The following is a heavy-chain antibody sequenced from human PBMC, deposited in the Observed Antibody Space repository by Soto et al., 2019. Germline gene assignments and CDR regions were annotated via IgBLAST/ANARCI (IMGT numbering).Heavy chain of an antibody. CDR3: ARGEGDIVVVPAAPYYYYGMDV. CDR1: GGTFSSYT. D-gene: IGHD2-2*01. V-gene: IGHV1-69*02. J-gene: IGHJ6*02. CDR2: IIPILGIA. Sequence: QVQLVQSGAAVKKPGSSVKVSCKASGGTFSSYTISWVRQAPGQGLEWMGRIIPILGIANYAQKFQGRVTITADKSTSTAYMELSSLRSEETAVYYCARGEGDIVVVPAAPYYYYGMDVWGQGTTVTVSS.